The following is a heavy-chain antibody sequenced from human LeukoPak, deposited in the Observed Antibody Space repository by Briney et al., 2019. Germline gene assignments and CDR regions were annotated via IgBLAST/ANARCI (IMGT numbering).Heavy chain of an antibody. V-gene: IGHV3-48*03. CDR2: ISSSGSTI. J-gene: IGHJ4*02. CDR3: ARTYYYGSGRDFDY. D-gene: IGHD3-10*01. Sequence: GWSLRLSCAASGFTFSSYEMNWVRQAPGKGLEWVSYISSSGSTIYYADSVKGRFTISRDNAKNSLYLQMNSLRAEDTAVYYCARTYYYGSGRDFDYWGQGTLVTVSS. CDR1: GFTFSSYE.